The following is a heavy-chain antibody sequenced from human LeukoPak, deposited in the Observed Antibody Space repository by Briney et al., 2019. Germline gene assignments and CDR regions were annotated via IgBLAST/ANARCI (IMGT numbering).Heavy chain of an antibody. V-gene: IGHV3-7*03. D-gene: IGHD2-2*01. J-gene: IGHJ4*02. Sequence: GGSLRLSCAASGFTFSSYWMSWVRQAPGKGLEWVANIKQDGSEKYYVDSVKGRFTISRDASRNTLFLQMNSLRAEDTAVYYCARDHNEVPAAITAYWGQGTLVTVSS. CDR3: ARDHNEVPAAITAY. CDR2: IKQDGSEK. CDR1: GFTFSSYW.